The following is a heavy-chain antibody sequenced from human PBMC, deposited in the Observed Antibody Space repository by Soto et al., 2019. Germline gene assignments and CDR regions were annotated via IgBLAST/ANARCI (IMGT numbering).Heavy chain of an antibody. J-gene: IGHJ2*01. Sequence: QVQLVQSGAEVKKPGASVKVSCKASGYTFTSYAITWVRQAPGQGLEWMGWISAYNGDTNYAQNLQGRVTMTTDTSTSTAYMELRSLRSDDTAVYYCARGPESTVTTRVSWYFDLWGRGTLVTVSS. CDR2: ISAYNGDT. CDR3: ARGPESTVTTRVSWYFDL. CDR1: GYTFTSYA. D-gene: IGHD4-17*01. V-gene: IGHV1-18*01.